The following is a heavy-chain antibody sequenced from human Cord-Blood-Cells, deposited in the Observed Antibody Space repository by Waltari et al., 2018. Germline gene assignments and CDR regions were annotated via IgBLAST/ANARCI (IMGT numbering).Heavy chain of an antibody. CDR3: AKVGWEQQLSFDY. CDR2: ISGSGGST. CDR1: GFTFSSYA. Sequence: EVQLLESGGGLVQPGGSLRLSCAASGFTFSSYAMSWVRQAPGKGVGWVSAISGSGGSTYYADSVKGRFTISRDNSKNTLYLQMNSLRAEDTAVYYCAKVGWEQQLSFDYWGQGTLVTVSS. V-gene: IGHV3-23*01. D-gene: IGHD6-13*01. J-gene: IGHJ4*02.